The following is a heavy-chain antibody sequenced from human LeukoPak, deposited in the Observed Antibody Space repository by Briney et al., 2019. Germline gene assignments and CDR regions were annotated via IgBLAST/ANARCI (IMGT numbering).Heavy chain of an antibody. D-gene: IGHD4-17*01. CDR2: TYPSGTT. Sequence: SETLSLTCAVSGDSISSGDYSWNWIRQPPGKGLEWIGYTYPSGTTYYNPSLKSRVTISVDRSNNQFSLKLTSVTAADPAVYSWARALTPVTTFAFNIGGKGTVVTVSS. CDR1: GDSISSGDYS. CDR3: ARALTPVTTFAFNI. J-gene: IGHJ3*02. V-gene: IGHV4-30-2*01.